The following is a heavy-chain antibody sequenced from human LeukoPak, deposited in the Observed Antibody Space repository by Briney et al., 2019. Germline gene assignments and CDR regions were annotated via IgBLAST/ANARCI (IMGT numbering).Heavy chain of an antibody. J-gene: IGHJ3*02. Sequence: SETLSLTCAVSGYSISSGYYWSWIRQPPGKGLEWIGYIYYSGSTNYNPSLKSRVTISVDTSKNQFSLKLSSVTAADTAVYYCARVRAVAITMIVVNAFDIWGQGTMVTVSS. CDR1: GYSISSGYY. CDR3: ARVRAVAITMIVVNAFDI. CDR2: IYYSGST. D-gene: IGHD3-22*01. V-gene: IGHV4-61*01.